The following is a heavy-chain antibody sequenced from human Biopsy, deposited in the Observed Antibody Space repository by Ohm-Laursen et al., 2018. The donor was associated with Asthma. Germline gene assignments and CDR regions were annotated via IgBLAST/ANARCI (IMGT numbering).Heavy chain of an antibody. CDR3: ARKAGSCISRTCYSLDF. CDR1: GGTFNTYG. Sequence: VEVGGGSLGGTFNTYGIGWGRQAPGQGLEWMGGINSVFGTTTYPQKFQDRVTITADDSTSTVYMELSSLRSEDTAVYYCARKAGSCISRTCYSLDFWGQGTLVTVSS. V-gene: IGHV1-69*13. J-gene: IGHJ4*02. D-gene: IGHD2-2*01. CDR2: INSVFGTT.